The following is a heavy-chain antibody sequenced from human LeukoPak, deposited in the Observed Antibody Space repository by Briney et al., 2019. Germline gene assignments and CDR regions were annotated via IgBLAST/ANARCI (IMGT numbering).Heavy chain of an antibody. CDR1: GYTFTSYG. V-gene: IGHV1-18*01. Sequence: ASVKVSCKASGYTFTSYGISRVRQAPGQGLEWMGWISAYNGNTNYAQKLQGRVTMTTDTSTSTAYMELRSLRSDDTAVYYCARARVGSFAGDDAFDIWGQGTMVTVSS. CDR3: ARARVGSFAGDDAFDI. J-gene: IGHJ3*02. D-gene: IGHD6-13*01. CDR2: ISAYNGNT.